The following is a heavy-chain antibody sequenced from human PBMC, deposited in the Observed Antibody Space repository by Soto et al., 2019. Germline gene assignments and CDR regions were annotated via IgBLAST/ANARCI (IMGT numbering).Heavy chain of an antibody. CDR1: GGSISSSNW. J-gene: IGHJ4*02. CDR2: IYDTGYT. D-gene: IGHD3-16*01. V-gene: IGHV4-4*02. CDR3: ARDPHSRIMVHFGDAY. Sequence: QVQLQESGPGLVKPSGTLSLTCVVSGGSISSSNWWSWVRQSPGKGLEWIGEIYDTGYTNYSPSLKSRVTISIDKSKNEFSLRLSSVTAADTAIYYCARDPHSRIMVHFGDAYWGQGALVTVSA.